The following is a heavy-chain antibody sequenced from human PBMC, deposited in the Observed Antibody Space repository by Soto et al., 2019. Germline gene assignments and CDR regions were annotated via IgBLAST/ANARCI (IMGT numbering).Heavy chain of an antibody. V-gene: IGHV1-18*04. Sequence: GASVKVSCKASGYTFTSYGISWVRQAPGQGLEWMGWISAYNGNTNYAQKLQGRVTMTTDTSTSTAYMELRSLRSDDTAVYYCARDGFYYDSSGPMDAFEIWGQGTMVTVSS. CDR3: ARDGFYYDSSGPMDAFEI. D-gene: IGHD3-22*01. CDR1: GYTFTSYG. CDR2: ISAYNGNT. J-gene: IGHJ3*02.